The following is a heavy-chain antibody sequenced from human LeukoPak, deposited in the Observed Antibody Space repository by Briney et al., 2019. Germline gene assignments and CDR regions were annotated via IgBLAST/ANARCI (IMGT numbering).Heavy chain of an antibody. CDR2: IYSGGST. D-gene: IGHD6-13*01. Sequence: GGSLRLSCAASGFTVSSNYMSWVRQAPGKGLEWVSVIYSGGSTYYADSVKGRITISRDNSKNTLYLQMNSLRAEDTAVYYCARDQKARYSSSWYRGDNWFDPWGQGTLVTVSS. J-gene: IGHJ5*02. V-gene: IGHV3-66*01. CDR1: GFTVSSNY. CDR3: ARDQKARYSSSWYRGDNWFDP.